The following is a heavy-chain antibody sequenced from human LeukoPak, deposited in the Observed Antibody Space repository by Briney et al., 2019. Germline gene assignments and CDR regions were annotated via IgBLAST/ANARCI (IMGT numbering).Heavy chain of an antibody. J-gene: IGHJ4*02. Sequence: PGESLQISCKGSGYSFNNYWIGWVRQLPGKGLEWMGIIYPGDSDTRYSPSFQGQVTISADKSFSTAYLQWSSLKASDTAIYYCARRMATTTYYFDYWGQGTLVAVSS. CDR1: GYSFNNYW. CDR3: ARRMATTTYYFDY. V-gene: IGHV5-51*01. CDR2: IYPGDSDT. D-gene: IGHD5-12*01.